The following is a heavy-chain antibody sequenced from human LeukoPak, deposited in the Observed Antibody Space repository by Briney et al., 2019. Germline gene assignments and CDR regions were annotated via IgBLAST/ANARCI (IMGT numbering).Heavy chain of an antibody. V-gene: IGHV4-59*01. Sequence: SETLSLTCTVSGGSISSYYWSWIRQPPGKGLEWIGYIYYSGSTNYNPSLKSRVTISVDTSKNRFSLKLSSVTAADTAVYYCARVTGYSYGAHDYWGQGTLVTVSS. CDR3: ARVTGYSYGAHDY. CDR1: GGSISSYY. J-gene: IGHJ4*02. D-gene: IGHD5-18*01. CDR2: IYYSGST.